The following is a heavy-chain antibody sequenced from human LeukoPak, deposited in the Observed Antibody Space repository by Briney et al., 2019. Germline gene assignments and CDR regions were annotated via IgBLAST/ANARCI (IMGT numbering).Heavy chain of an antibody. Sequence: PSETLSLTCTVCGDSISIYYWSWIRQPPGKGLEWFGNIHYIAGTNYNPSLKSRATISVDTSKNQFSLQLSSVTAADTALYYCAATPRIAVTGTVLDYWGQATLVSVSS. CDR2: IHYIAGT. D-gene: IGHD6-19*01. J-gene: IGHJ4*02. CDR1: GDSISIYY. V-gene: IGHV4-59*08. CDR3: AATPRIAVTGTVLDY.